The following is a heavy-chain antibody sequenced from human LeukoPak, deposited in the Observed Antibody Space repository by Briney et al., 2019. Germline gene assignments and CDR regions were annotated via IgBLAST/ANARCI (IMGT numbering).Heavy chain of an antibody. J-gene: IGHJ4*02. CDR3: ARAFSSGWYPYSIGGLWFDY. D-gene: IGHD6-19*01. CDR1: GGSISSYY. Sequence: PSETLSLTCTVSGGSISSYYWSWIRQPPGKGLEWIGSIYYTGSTNYNPSLKSRVTISVDTSKNQFSLKLSSVTAADTAVYYCARAFSSGWYPYSIGGLWFDYWGQGTLVTVSS. CDR2: IYYTGST. V-gene: IGHV4-59*01.